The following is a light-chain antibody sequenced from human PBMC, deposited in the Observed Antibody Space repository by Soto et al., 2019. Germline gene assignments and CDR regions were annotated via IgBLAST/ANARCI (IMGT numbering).Light chain of an antibody. V-gene: IGKV3-15*01. CDR3: HQYNQWPLWT. CDR2: GAS. J-gene: IGKJ1*01. Sequence: EVVMTQSPATLSVSPGGRATLSCRASQSVSTNLAWYQQRPGQAPRLLIYGASTRAAGIPARFSGSGCETEFSLTIRSLQYEDFVVYYCHQYNQWPLWTFGQGTKVDIK. CDR1: QSVSTN.